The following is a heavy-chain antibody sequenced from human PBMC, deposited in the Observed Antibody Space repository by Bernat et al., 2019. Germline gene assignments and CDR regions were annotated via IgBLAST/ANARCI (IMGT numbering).Heavy chain of an antibody. CDR2: ISGSGGST. V-gene: IGHV3-23*01. CDR1: GFTFSSYA. CDR3: AKDQHFEYDCGSGYVHSGFDP. J-gene: IGHJ5*02. D-gene: IGHD3-22*01. Sequence: GFTFSSYAMSWVRQAPGKGLEWVSAISGSGGSTYYADSVKGRFTISRDNSKNTLYLQMNSLRAEDTAVYYCAKDQHFEYDCGSGYVHSGFDPWG.